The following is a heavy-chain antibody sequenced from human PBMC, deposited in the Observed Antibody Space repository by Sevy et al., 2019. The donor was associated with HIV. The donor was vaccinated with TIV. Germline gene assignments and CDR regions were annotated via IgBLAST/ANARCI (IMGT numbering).Heavy chain of an antibody. CDR2: INLDGSEK. V-gene: IGHV3-7*03. D-gene: IGHD2-2*01. Sequence: GGSLRLSCAASGFSFSNYWMSWVRQAPEKGLEWVANINLDGSEKHYVDSVKGRFTISRDNAKKLLYLQMNSLRTEDTAVYYCARDCSSTTCLWGMDVWGQGTTVTVSS. J-gene: IGHJ6*02. CDR1: GFSFSNYW. CDR3: ARDCSSTTCLWGMDV.